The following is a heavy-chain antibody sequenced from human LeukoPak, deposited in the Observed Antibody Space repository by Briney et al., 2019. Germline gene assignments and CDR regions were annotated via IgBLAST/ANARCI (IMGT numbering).Heavy chain of an antibody. J-gene: IGHJ4*02. V-gene: IGHV4-61*01. CDR3: ARDRYDILTGRTDYFDY. D-gene: IGHD3-9*01. Sequence: PSGTLSLTCAVSGGSVSSGSYYWSWIRQPPGKGLEWIGYIYYSGSTNYNPSLKSRVTISVDTSKNQFSLKLSSVTAADTAVYYCARDRYDILTGRTDYFDYWGQGALVTVSS. CDR2: IYYSGST. CDR1: GGSVSSGSYY.